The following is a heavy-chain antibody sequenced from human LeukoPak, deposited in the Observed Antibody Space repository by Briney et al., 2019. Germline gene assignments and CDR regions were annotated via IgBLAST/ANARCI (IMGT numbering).Heavy chain of an antibody. V-gene: IGHV3-13*04. CDR1: GFTFSTYG. D-gene: IGHD2-15*01. CDR2: INPAGDT. Sequence: GGSLRPSCAASGFTFSTYGMHWVRQATGKGLEWVSGINPAGDTYYPGSVKGRFTISREDAKNSFYLQMNSLSVGDTAVYYCARGDCSGGSCSSMDVWGQGTTVTVSS. J-gene: IGHJ6*02. CDR3: ARGDCSGGSCSSMDV.